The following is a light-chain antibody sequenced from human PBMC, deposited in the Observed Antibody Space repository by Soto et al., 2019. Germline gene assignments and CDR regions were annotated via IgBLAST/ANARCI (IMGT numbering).Light chain of an antibody. J-gene: IGKJ4*01. CDR3: QQYNSYSPLT. Sequence: DIQMTQSPATLSASVGDRVTITCRASQSISSWLAWYQQKPGKAPRLLIYKASDLESGVPSRFSGSGSGTDFTITISSLQPDDFATYYCQQYNSYSPLTFGGGPKVEIK. CDR1: QSISSW. V-gene: IGKV1-5*03. CDR2: KAS.